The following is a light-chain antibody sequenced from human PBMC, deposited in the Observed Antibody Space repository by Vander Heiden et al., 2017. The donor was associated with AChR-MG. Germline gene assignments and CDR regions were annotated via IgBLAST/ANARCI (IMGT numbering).Light chain of an antibody. CDR3: QQYYSYPPMYT. V-gene: IGKV1-8*01. J-gene: IGKJ2*01. CDR2: AAS. Sequence: AIRITQSPSSLSASTGDRVTITCRASQGISSYLAWYQQKPGKAPKLLIYAASTLQSGVPSRFGGSGSGTDFTLTISCLQSEDFATYYCQQYYSYPPMYTFGQGTKLEIK. CDR1: QGISSY.